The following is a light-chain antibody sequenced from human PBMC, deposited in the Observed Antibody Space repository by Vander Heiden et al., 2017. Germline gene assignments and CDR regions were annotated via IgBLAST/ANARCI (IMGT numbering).Light chain of an antibody. CDR3: QQRSNWPPIT. CDR1: QSVSSY. Sequence: FLLTQSPATLSVSPGDRATLSCRASQSVSSYLAWYQQKPGQAPRLLIYAASNRATGIPARFSGSGSGTDFTLTISSLEPEDFAVYYCQQRSNWPPITFGQGTRLEIK. V-gene: IGKV3-11*01. CDR2: AAS. J-gene: IGKJ5*01.